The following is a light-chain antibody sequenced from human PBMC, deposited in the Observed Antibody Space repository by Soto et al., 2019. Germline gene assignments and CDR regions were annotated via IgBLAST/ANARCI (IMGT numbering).Light chain of an antibody. V-gene: IGKV1-5*03. CDR3: QQYNDFQYT. CDR2: KAT. Sequence: DIQMTQSPSTLSASVGDGVTITCRASQIIGSWLAWYQQKPGKAPKLLIYKATNLQSGVPSRFSGSGSGTDFSLTISSLQPEDSATYFCQQYNDFQYTFGPGTKLEI. CDR1: QIIGSW. J-gene: IGKJ2*01.